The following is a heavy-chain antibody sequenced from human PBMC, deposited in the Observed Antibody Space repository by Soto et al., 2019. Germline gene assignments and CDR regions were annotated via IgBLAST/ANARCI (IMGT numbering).Heavy chain of an antibody. CDR2: IYYSGST. CDR3: ARLRDEDSGYEYYFDY. J-gene: IGHJ4*02. CDR1: GGSISSSSYY. V-gene: IGHV4-39*01. Sequence: QLQLQESGPGLVKPSETLSLTCTVSGGSISSSSYYWGWIRQPPGKGLEWIGSIYYSGSTYYNPSLKSRVTISVDTSKNQFSLKLSSVTAADTAVYYCARLRDEDSGYEYYFDYWGQGTLVTVSS. D-gene: IGHD5-12*01.